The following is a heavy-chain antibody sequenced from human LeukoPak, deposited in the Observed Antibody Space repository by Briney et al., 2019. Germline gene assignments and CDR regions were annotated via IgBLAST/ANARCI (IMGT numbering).Heavy chain of an antibody. Sequence: GGSLRLSCAASGFTFSSYWMHWVRQAPGKGLVWVSRINSDGSGTTYADSVKGRFTISRDNSKNTLYLQMNSLRAEDTAVYYCAGRGIAASYDYWGQGTLVTVSS. CDR2: INSDGSGT. CDR3: AGRGIAASYDY. D-gene: IGHD6-13*01. V-gene: IGHV3-74*01. CDR1: GFTFSSYW. J-gene: IGHJ4*02.